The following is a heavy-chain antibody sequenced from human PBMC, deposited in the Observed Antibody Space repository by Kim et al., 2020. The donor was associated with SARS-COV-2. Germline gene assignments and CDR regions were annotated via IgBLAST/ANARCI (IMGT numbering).Heavy chain of an antibody. CDR3: ARGAGYSSRYYGMDV. CDR2: INHSGST. CDR1: GGSFSGYY. V-gene: IGHV4-34*01. J-gene: IGHJ6*02. D-gene: IGHD6-13*01. Sequence: SETLSLTCAVYGGSFSGYYWSWIRQPPGKGLEWIGEINHSGSTNYNPSLKSRVTISVDTSKNQFSLKLSSVTAADTAVYYCARGAGYSSRYYGMDVWGQGTTVTVSS.